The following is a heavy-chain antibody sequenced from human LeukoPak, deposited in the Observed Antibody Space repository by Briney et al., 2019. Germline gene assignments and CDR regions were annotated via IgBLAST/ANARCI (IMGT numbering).Heavy chain of an antibody. CDR1: GGSISGGDYY. D-gene: IGHD3-9*01. CDR2: IYYSGST. V-gene: IGHV4-30-4*01. CDR3: ARGSPDWLTAFDI. Sequence: PSQTLSLTCTVSGGSISGGDYYWSWLRQPPGKGLEWIGYIYYSGSTYYNPSLKSRVTISVDTSKNQFSLKLSSVTAADTAVYYCARGSPDWLTAFDIWGQGTMVTVSS. J-gene: IGHJ3*02.